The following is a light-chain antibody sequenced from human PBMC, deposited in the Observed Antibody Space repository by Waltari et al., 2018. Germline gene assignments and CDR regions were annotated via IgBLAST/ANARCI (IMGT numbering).Light chain of an antibody. V-gene: IGLV1-47*01. Sequence: QSLLTQPPSASGTPGQRVTIHCSGNSPNVGSNYVSWYRQLPGTAPKLLIYRNNERPSGVPDRFSGSKSGTSASLAISGLRSEDEADYYCAAWDGSLSGWVFGGGAKLTVL. CDR3: AAWDGSLSGWV. CDR1: SPNVGSNY. CDR2: RNN. J-gene: IGLJ3*02.